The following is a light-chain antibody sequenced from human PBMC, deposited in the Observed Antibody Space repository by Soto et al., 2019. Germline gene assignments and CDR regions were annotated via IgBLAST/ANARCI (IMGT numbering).Light chain of an antibody. CDR2: KAS. J-gene: IGKJ1*01. CDR1: QSINNW. Sequence: DIQMTQSPSTLSASVGDRVTITCRASQSINNWLAWYQQKPGKAPKLFIFKASPLESGVPSRFSGSGSGTEFTRSISSLQPDDFATYFCQQYESFPRTFGQGTKVEIK. CDR3: QQYESFPRT. V-gene: IGKV1-5*03.